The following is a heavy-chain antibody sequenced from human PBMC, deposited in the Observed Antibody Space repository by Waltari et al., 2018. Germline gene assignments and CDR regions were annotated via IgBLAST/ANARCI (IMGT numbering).Heavy chain of an antibody. Sequence: QVQLQESGPGLVKPSETLSLTCTVSGGSISSYYWSWIRQPPGKGLEWIGYIYYSGSTNYNPSLKSRVTISVDTSKNQFSLKLSSVTAADTAVYYCARGEDIVATTFDYWGQGTLVTVSS. CDR3: ARGEDIVATTFDY. J-gene: IGHJ4*02. CDR1: GGSISSYY. CDR2: IYYSGST. D-gene: IGHD5-12*01. V-gene: IGHV4-59*01.